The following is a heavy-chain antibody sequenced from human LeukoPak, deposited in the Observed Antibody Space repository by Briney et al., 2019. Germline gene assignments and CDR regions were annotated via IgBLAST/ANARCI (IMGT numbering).Heavy chain of an antibody. CDR1: GFTFSTYS. J-gene: IGHJ6*03. Sequence: PGGSLRLSCVASGFTFSTYSMNWVRQAPGKGLEWVPVIYSAGSTYYADSVKGRFTISRDNSKNTLYLQMNSLRAEDTAVYYCAKRRGLELLYYYYMDVWGKGTTVTVSS. CDR3: AKRRGLELLYYYYMDV. V-gene: IGHV3-53*01. D-gene: IGHD1-7*01. CDR2: IYSAGST.